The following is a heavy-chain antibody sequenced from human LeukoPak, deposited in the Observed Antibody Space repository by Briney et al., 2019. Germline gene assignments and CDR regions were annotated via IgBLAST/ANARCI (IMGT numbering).Heavy chain of an antibody. J-gene: IGHJ4*02. Sequence: GSLRLSCAASGFTFSSYAMRWVRQAPGKGLEWVAVISYDGSNKYYADSVKGRFTISRDNSKNTLYLQMNSLRAEDTAVYYCAKDLSSGGGYDWGQGTLVTVSS. V-gene: IGHV3-30-3*01. CDR2: ISYDGSNK. D-gene: IGHD3-16*01. CDR3: AKDLSSGGGYD. CDR1: GFTFSSYA.